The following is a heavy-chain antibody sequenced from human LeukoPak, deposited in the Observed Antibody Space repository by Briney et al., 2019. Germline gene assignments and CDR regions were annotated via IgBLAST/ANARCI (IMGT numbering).Heavy chain of an antibody. D-gene: IGHD4-23*01. CDR1: GYTFTGYY. V-gene: IGHV7-4-1*02. Sequence: ASVKVSCKASGYTFTGYYMHWVRQAPGQGLEWMGWINTNTGNPTYAQGFTGRFVFSLDTSVSTAYLQISSLKAEDTAVYYCARVDYGGNAPMAEYWGQGTLVTVSS. CDR3: ARVDYGGNAPMAEY. CDR2: INTNTGNP. J-gene: IGHJ4*02.